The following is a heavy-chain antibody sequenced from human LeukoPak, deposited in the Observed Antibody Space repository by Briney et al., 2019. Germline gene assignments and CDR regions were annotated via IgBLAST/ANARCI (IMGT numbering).Heavy chain of an antibody. V-gene: IGHV1-2*02. D-gene: IGHD2-2*01. J-gene: IGHJ4*02. CDR2: INPNSGGT. CDR3: ARVPFDYCSSTSCYAFDY. CDR1: GYTFTGYY. Sequence: ASVKVSCKASGYTFTGYYMHWVRQAPGQGLEWMGWINPNSGGTNYAQKFQGRVTMTRDTSISTAYMELSRLRSDDTAVYYCARVPFDYCSSTSCYAFDYWGQGTLVTVSS.